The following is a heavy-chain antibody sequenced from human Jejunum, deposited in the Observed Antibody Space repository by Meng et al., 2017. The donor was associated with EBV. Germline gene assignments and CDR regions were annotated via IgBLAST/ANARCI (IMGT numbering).Heavy chain of an antibody. V-gene: IGHV4-4*02. J-gene: IGHJ4*02. CDR1: GGSLSNENW. D-gene: IGHD5-24*01. CDR3: ARGRGVEDY. CDR2: IHHSGST. Sequence: QALLEGAGPGLVKPAGLRYLTCAVSGGSLSNENWWSWVRQPPGKGLEYIGEIHHSGSTKSNPSLKSRVTISVDKSNNHFSLKLSSVTAADTAVYYCARGRGVEDYWGQGTLVTVSS.